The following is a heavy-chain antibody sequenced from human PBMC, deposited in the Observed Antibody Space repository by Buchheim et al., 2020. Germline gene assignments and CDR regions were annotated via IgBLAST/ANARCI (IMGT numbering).Heavy chain of an antibody. Sequence: QLQLQESGPGLVKPSETLSLTCTVSGGSISSSSYYWGWIRQPPGKGLEWIGSIYYSGSTYYNPSLKSRVTISVDTSQNQFSLKLSSVTAADTAVYYCARRGRGSPASLVGHWYFDLWGRGTL. CDR2: IYYSGST. CDR1: GGSISSSSYY. J-gene: IGHJ2*01. CDR3: ARRGRGSPASLVGHWYFDL. V-gene: IGHV4-39*07. D-gene: IGHD2-15*01.